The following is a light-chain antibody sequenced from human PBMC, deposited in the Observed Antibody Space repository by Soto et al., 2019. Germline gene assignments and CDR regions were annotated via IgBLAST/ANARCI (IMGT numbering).Light chain of an antibody. J-gene: IGLJ7*01. V-gene: IGLV2-14*01. CDR1: SSDVGGYNY. CDR2: NVS. CDR3: SSYTNSNAAV. Sequence: QSALTQPASVSGSPGQSITISCTGTSSDVGGYNYVSWYQQHPGKAPKLMIYNVSNRPSGVSNRFSGSKSGNTASLTISRLQAEAEADYYCSSYTNSNAAVFGGGTQLTVL.